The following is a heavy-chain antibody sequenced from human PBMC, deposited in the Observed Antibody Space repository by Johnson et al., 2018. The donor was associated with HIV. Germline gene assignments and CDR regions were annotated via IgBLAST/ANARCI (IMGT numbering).Heavy chain of an antibody. J-gene: IGHJ3*02. D-gene: IGHD1-26*01. CDR1: GFTVSSKY. V-gene: IGHV3-30*02. CDR2: IYYDGIKK. Sequence: QVQLVESGGGLIQPGGSLRLSCAASGFTVSSKYMSWVRQAPGKGLEWVAFIYYDGIKKYYADSVRGRLTISRDNSKNTVYLQMSSLRAEDTAVYYCAKDVGNFWPDAFDIWGQGTMVTVSS. CDR3: AKDVGNFWPDAFDI.